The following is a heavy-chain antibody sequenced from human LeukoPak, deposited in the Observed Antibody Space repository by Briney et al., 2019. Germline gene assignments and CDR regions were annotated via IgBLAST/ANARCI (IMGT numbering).Heavy chain of an antibody. CDR3: ARDTRISGTYGMDV. Sequence: ETLSLTCTVSGGSISNYFWTWIRQPPGQGLEWIGYIYYSVNTNYNPSLKSRVTISVDTSKNQFSLRLSSVTAADTAVYYCARDTRISGTYGMDVWSQGSTVTVSS. V-gene: IGHV4-59*01. CDR2: IYYSVNT. CDR1: GGSISNYF. J-gene: IGHJ6*02. D-gene: IGHD3-10*01.